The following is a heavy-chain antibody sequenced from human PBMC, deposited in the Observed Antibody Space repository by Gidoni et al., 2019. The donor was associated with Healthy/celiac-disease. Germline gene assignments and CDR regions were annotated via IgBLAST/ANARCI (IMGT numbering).Heavy chain of an antibody. J-gene: IGHJ6*02. CDR2: NT. Sequence: NTGYAQKFQGRVTMTRNTSISTAYMELSSLRSEDTAVYYCASFPLTQPLLGYYGMDVWGQGTTVTVSS. V-gene: IGHV1-8*01. CDR3: ASFPLTQPLLGYYGMDV. D-gene: IGHD1-1*01.